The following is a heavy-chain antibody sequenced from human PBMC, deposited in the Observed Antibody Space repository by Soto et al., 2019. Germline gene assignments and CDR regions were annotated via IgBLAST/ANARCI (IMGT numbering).Heavy chain of an antibody. D-gene: IGHD3-22*01. J-gene: IGHJ4*02. Sequence: SETLSLTCTVSGGSISSGDYYWSWIRQPPGKGLEWIGYIYYSGSTYYNPSLKSRVTISVDTSKNQFSLKLSSVTAADTAVYYCARVVGYYDSSGYYYQNNYFDYWGQGTLVTVSS. CDR3: ARVVGYYDSSGYYYQNNYFDY. CDR2: IYYSGST. CDR1: GGSISSGDYY. V-gene: IGHV4-30-4*01.